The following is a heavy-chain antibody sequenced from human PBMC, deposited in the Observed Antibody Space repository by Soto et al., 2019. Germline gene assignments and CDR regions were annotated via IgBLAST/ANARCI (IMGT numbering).Heavy chain of an antibody. J-gene: IGHJ3*02. CDR3: TIGSWSGEVFDI. V-gene: IGHV1-69*02. CDR2: IIPMLGVR. D-gene: IGHD2-21*01. CDR1: GVTFSTYS. Sequence: QVQLVQSGAEVKKPGSSVKVSCKDSGVTFSTYSMFWVRQAPGQGLEWMGRIIPMLGVRNYAQRFQDRVTITADKSTATVHMALSSLRSEDTALYYCTIGSWSGEVFDIWGQGTMVTVSS.